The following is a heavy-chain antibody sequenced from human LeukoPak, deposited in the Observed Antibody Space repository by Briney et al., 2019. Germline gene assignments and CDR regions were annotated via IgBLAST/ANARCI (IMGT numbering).Heavy chain of an antibody. V-gene: IGHV4-59*01. J-gene: IGHJ4*02. CDR3: ARGWLHFYYFDY. D-gene: IGHD5-24*01. Sequence: PSETLSLTCAVYGGSFSGYYWSWIRQPPGKGLEWIGYIYYSGSTNYNPSLKSRVTISVDTSKNQFSLKLSSVTAADTAVYYCARGWLHFYYFDYWGQGTLVTVSS. CDR2: IYYSGST. CDR1: GGSFSGYY.